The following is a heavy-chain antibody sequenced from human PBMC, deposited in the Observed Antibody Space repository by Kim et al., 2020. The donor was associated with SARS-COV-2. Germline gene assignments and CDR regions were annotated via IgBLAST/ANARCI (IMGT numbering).Heavy chain of an antibody. J-gene: IGHJ4*02. Sequence: SETLSLTCAVYGGSFSGYYWSWIRQPPGKGLEWIGEINHSGSTNYNPSLKSRVTISVDTSKNQFSLKLSSVTAADTAVYYCARVRKEYYYDSSGYYYGTFDYWGQGTLVTVSS. CDR3: ARVRKEYYYDSSGYYYGTFDY. CDR1: GGSFSGYY. CDR2: INHSGST. V-gene: IGHV4-34*01. D-gene: IGHD3-22*01.